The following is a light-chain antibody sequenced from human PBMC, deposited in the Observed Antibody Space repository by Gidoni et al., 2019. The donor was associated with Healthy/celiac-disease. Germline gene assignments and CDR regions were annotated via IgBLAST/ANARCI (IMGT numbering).Light chain of an antibody. CDR1: QSVLYSANNKNY. CDR2: WAS. Sequence: DIVMTQSPYSLAVSLGERATINCKSSQSVLYSANNKNYLAWYQQKPGQPPKLLIYWASTRESGVLDRFSGSGSGTDFTLTISRIQAEDVAVYYCQQYYSTPYTFGQGTKLEIK. CDR3: QQYYSTPYT. J-gene: IGKJ2*01. V-gene: IGKV4-1*01.